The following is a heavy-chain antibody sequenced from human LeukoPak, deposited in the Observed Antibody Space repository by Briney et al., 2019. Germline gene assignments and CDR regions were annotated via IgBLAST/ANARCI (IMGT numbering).Heavy chain of an antibody. J-gene: IGHJ6*03. CDR1: GYTFTSYY. V-gene: IGHV1-46*01. CDR2: INPSGGST. CDR3: AREPVRGANYYYMDV. D-gene: IGHD1-26*01. Sequence: ASVKVSCKASGYTFTSYYMHWVRQAPGQGLEWMGIINPSGGSTSYAQKFQGRVTMTRDTSTSTVYMELSSLRSEDTAVYYCAREPVRGANYYYMDVWGKGTTVTVSS.